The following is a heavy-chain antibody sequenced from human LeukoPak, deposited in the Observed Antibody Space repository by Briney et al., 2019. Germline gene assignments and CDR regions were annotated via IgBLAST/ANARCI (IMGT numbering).Heavy chain of an antibody. CDR2: ISSSGGTI. V-gene: IGHV3-48*01. J-gene: IGHJ4*02. D-gene: IGHD5-18*01. CDR3: AKDIGERGYKDY. Sequence: GGSLRLSCAASGFTFSTYSMTWVRQAPGKGLEWVSYISSSGGTIYYADSVKGRFTISRDNAKNSLYLQMNSLRTEDTAFYYCAKDIGERGYKDYWGQGTLVTVSS. CDR1: GFTFSTYS.